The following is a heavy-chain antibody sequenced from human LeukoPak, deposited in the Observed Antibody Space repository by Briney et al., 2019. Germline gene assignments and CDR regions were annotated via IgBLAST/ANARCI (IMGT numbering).Heavy chain of an antibody. D-gene: IGHD5-18*01. Sequence: ASVKVSCKAFGGTFSSYAISWVRQAPGQGLEWMGGIIPIFGTANYAQKFQGRVTITADESTSTAYMELSSLRSEDTAVYYCASSSSYGPYYYYYGMDVWGQGTTVTVSS. CDR3: ASSSSYGPYYYYYGMDV. CDR1: GGTFSSYA. CDR2: IIPIFGTA. V-gene: IGHV1-69*13. J-gene: IGHJ6*02.